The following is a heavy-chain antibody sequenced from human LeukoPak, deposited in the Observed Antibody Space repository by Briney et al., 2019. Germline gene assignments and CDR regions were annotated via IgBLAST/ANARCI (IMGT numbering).Heavy chain of an antibody. J-gene: IGHJ6*02. Sequence: GGSLRLSCAAYGFTFSSYWMHWVRHAPGKGLVWVSRINSDGSSTSYADSVKGRFTISRDNAKNTLYLQMNSLRAEDTAVYYCARDRGIAAAGTRPPHYYGMDVWGQGTTVTVSS. D-gene: IGHD6-13*01. CDR2: INSDGSST. V-gene: IGHV3-74*01. CDR1: GFTFSSYW. CDR3: ARDRGIAAAGTRPPHYYGMDV.